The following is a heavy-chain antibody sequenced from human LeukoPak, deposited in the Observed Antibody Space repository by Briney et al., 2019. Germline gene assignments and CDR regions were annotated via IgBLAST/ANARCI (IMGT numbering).Heavy chain of an antibody. V-gene: IGHV3-11*04. Sequence: PGGSLRLSCAASGFTFSDYYMSWIRQAPGKGLEWVSYISSSGSTIYYADSVKGRFTISRDNAKNSLYLQMNSLRDEDTAVYYCARDSHGYSSGWYVVYFQHWGQGTLVTVSS. CDR3: ARDSHGYSSGWYVVYFQH. CDR2: ISSSGSTI. D-gene: IGHD6-19*01. J-gene: IGHJ1*01. CDR1: GFTFSDYY.